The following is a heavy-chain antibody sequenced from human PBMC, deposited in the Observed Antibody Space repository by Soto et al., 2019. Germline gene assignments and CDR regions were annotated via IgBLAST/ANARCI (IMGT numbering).Heavy chain of an antibody. Sequence: SVKVSCKASGGTFSSYAISWVRQAPGQGLEWMGGIIPIFGTANYAQKFQGRVTITADESTSTAYMELSSLRSEDTAVYYCAREFAGIAAAGNWGQGTLVTVSS. CDR3: AREFAGIAAAGN. CDR1: GGTFSSYA. J-gene: IGHJ4*02. D-gene: IGHD6-13*01. V-gene: IGHV1-69*13. CDR2: IIPIFGTA.